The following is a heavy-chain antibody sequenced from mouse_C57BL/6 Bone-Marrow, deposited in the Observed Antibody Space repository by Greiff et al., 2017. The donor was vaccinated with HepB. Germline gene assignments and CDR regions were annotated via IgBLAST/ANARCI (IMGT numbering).Heavy chain of an antibody. CDR2: IDPSDSYT. Sequence: QVQLQQPGAELVKPGASVKLSCKASGYTFTSYWMQWVKQRPGQGLEWIGEIDPSDSYTNYNQKFKGKATLTVDISSSTAYMQLSSLTSEDSAVYYCARERGYGSSSFAYWGQGTLVTVSA. CDR3: ARERGYGSSSFAY. J-gene: IGHJ3*01. V-gene: IGHV1-50*01. CDR1: GYTFTSYW. D-gene: IGHD1-1*01.